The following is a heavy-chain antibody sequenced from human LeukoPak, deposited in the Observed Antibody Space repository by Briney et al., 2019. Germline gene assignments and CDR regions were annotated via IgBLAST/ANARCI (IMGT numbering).Heavy chain of an antibody. CDR2: ISSSGRIV. CDR3: ARAGMPRRLQLKELRDYSYFDN. D-gene: IGHD2-21*01. Sequence: PGGSLRLSCAASGFAFSSYEMNWVRQAPGKGLEWVSYISSSGRIVYYADFVRGRFTISRDNADNSLYLQMDSLRADDTAVYYCARAGMPRRLQLKELRDYSYFDNWGQGTLVTVSS. J-gene: IGHJ4*02. V-gene: IGHV3-48*03. CDR1: GFAFSSYE.